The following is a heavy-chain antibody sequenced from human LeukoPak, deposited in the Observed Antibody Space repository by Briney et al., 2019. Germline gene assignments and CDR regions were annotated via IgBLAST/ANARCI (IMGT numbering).Heavy chain of an antibody. CDR1: GYTFTGYY. J-gene: IGHJ6*02. CDR2: INPNSGGT. V-gene: IGHV1-2*02. CDR3: ARDGRLPIAAATETYYYGMDV. D-gene: IGHD6-13*01. Sequence: ASVKVSCKASGYTFTGYYMHWVRQAPGQGLGWMGWINPNSGGTNYAQKFQGRVTMTRDTSISTAYMELSRLRSDDTAVYYCARDGRLPIAAATETYYYGMDVWGQGTTVTVSS.